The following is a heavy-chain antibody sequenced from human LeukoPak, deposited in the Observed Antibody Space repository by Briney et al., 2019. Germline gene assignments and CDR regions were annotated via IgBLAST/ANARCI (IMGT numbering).Heavy chain of an antibody. D-gene: IGHD6-19*01. CDR2: MSSDGGDI. J-gene: IGHJ4*02. CDR1: GFTFSRYG. CDR3: SKTIAVADPTDY. V-gene: IGHV3-30*18. Sequence: GGSLRLTCAASGFTFSRYGMHWVRQAPGRGLEWLAVMSSDGGDIYYADSVKGRFTISRDNSKNTLYLQMNSLRAEDTAVYYCSKTIAVADPTDYWGQGTLVTVSS.